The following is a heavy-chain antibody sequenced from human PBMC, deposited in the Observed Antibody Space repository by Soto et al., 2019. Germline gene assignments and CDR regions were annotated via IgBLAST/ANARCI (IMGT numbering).Heavy chain of an antibody. CDR1: GGSISSYY. Sequence: QVQLQESGPGLVKPSETLSLTCTVSGGSISSYYWSWIRQPPGKGLEWIGYIYYSGSTNYNPYLKSRVTISVDSHKNQFYLKLSSVTATDTAVYYCARNLGAPDAFDIWGQGTMVTVSS. CDR3: ARNLGAPDAFDI. CDR2: IYYSGST. J-gene: IGHJ3*02. V-gene: IGHV4-59*01.